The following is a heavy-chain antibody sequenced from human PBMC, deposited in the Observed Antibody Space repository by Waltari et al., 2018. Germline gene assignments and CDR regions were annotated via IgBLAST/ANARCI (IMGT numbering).Heavy chain of an antibody. V-gene: IGHV3-7*01. D-gene: IGHD6-6*01. J-gene: IGHJ2*01. CDR1: GFTFSSYW. Sequence: EVQLVESGGGLVQPGGSLRLSCAASGFTFSSYWMSWVRQAPGKGVEWVANIKQDGSEKYYVDSVKGRFTISRDNAKNSLYLQMNSLRAEDTAVYYCARLYSSSPSDFDLWGRGTLVTVSS. CDR3: ARLYSSSPSDFDL. CDR2: IKQDGSEK.